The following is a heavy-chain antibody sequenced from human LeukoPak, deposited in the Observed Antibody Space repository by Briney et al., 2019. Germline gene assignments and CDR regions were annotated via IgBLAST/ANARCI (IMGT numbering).Heavy chain of an antibody. D-gene: IGHD3-16*01. Sequence: SETLPLTCTVSGGSISSSSYYWGWIRQPPGKGLEWIGSIYSSGDTYYNPSLRSRVTISVDTSKNQFSLKLRSVTSADTAVYFCARRRSYGEEFDYWGQGTLVTVSS. CDR1: GGSISSSSYY. V-gene: IGHV4-39*01. CDR3: ARRRSYGEEFDY. J-gene: IGHJ4*02. CDR2: IYSSGDT.